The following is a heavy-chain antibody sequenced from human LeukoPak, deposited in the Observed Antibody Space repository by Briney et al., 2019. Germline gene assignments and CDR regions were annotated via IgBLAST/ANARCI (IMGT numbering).Heavy chain of an antibody. CDR1: GYTFTSYY. V-gene: IGHV1-46*01. J-gene: IGHJ4*02. CDR3: ARDSSGWFYFDY. Sequence: ASVKVSCKASGYTFTSYYMHWVRQAPGQGLEWMGIINTSGGSRSYAQKFQGRVTMTRDTCTSTFYMELSSLRSEDTAVYYCARDSSGWFYFDYWGQGTLVTASS. D-gene: IGHD6-19*01. CDR2: INTSGGSR.